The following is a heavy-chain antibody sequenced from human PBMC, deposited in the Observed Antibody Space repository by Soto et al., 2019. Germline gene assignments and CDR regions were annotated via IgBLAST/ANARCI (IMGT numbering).Heavy chain of an antibody. CDR2: IYYSGST. CDR1: GGSISSYY. Sequence: PSETLSLTCTVSGGSISSYYWSWIRQPPGKGLEWIGYIYYSGSTNYNPSLKSRVTISVDTSKNQFSLKLSSVTAADTAVYYCARGHGLGYCSTTSCLDYYYYYGMDVWGQGTTVTVSS. V-gene: IGHV4-59*01. CDR3: ARGHGLGYCSTTSCLDYYYYYGMDV. J-gene: IGHJ6*02. D-gene: IGHD2-2*01.